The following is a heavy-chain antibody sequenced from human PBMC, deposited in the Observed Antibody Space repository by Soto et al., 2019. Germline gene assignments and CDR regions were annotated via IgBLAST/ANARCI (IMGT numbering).Heavy chain of an antibody. V-gene: IGHV1-69*12. CDR3: ARGLRSDLGTSAYYYYGMDV. CDR2: IIPIFGTA. J-gene: IGHJ6*02. Sequence: QVQLVQSGAEVKKPGSSVKVSCKAYGGTFSIYAISWVRQAPGQGLEWMGGIIPIFGTAHYAQKFQGRVTITADDSTSTAYMELSSVRSEDTAVYYCARGLRSDLGTSAYYYYGMDVWGQGTTVTVSS. CDR1: GGTFSIYA. D-gene: IGHD1-7*01.